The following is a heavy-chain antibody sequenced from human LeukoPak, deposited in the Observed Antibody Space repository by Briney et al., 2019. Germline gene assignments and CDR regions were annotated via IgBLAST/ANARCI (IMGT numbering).Heavy chain of an antibody. CDR1: GYTFTSYG. J-gene: IGHJ3*02. Sequence: ASVKVSCKASGYTFTSYGISWVRQAPGQGLEWMGWISAYNGNTNYAQKLQGRVTMTTDTSTSTAYMELRSLRSDDTAVYYYARGRQRGSYFLDAFDIWGQGTMVTVSS. V-gene: IGHV1-18*01. CDR2: ISAYNGNT. D-gene: IGHD1-26*01. CDR3: ARGRQRGSYFLDAFDI.